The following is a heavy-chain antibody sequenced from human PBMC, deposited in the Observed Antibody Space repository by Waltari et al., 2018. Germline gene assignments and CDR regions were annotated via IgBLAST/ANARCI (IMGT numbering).Heavy chain of an antibody. D-gene: IGHD6-19*01. CDR1: GGSISSGSYY. V-gene: IGHV4-61*02. Sequence: QVQLQESGPGLVKPSQTLSLTCTVSGGSISSGSYYWIWIRQPAGKGLEWIGRLYTSGSTNYNPSLKSRVTISVDTSKNQFSLKLSSVTAADTAVYYCASQWLVQPGAFDIWGQGTMVTVSS. CDR3: ASQWLVQPGAFDI. CDR2: LYTSGST. J-gene: IGHJ3*02.